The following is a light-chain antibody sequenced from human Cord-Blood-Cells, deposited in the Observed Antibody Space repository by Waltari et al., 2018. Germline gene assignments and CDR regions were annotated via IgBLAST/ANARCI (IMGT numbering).Light chain of an antibody. CDR2: DVS. CDR3: SSYTSSSTDV. V-gene: IGLV2-14*01. CDR1: ISDVGGYNY. J-gene: IGLJ1*01. Sequence: QSALTQPASVSGSPGQSITISCTGTISDVGGYNYVSWYQQHPGKAPKLMIYDVSKRPSGVSNRFSGSKAGNTASLTISGLQAEDEADYYCSSYTSSSTDVFGTGTKVTVL.